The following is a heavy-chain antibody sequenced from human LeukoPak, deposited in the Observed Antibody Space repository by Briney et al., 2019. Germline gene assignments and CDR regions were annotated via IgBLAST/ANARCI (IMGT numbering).Heavy chain of an antibody. D-gene: IGHD3-22*01. CDR3: AAVDDSSGYPDAFDI. CDR1: GFTFTSSA. CDR2: IVVGSGNT. Sequence: ASVKVSCKASGFTFTSSAVQWVRQARGQRLERIGWIVVGSGNTNYAQKFQERVTITRDMSTSTAYMELSSLRSEDTAVYYCAAVDDSSGYPDAFDIWGQGTMVTVSS. J-gene: IGHJ3*02. V-gene: IGHV1-58*01.